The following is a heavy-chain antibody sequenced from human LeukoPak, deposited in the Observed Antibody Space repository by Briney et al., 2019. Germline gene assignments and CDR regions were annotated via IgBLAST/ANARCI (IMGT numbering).Heavy chain of an antibody. Sequence: SETLSLTCTVSGGSISSYYWSWIRQPPGKGLEWIGNIYYSGSTNYNPSLKSRVTISVDTSKNQFSLKLSSVTAADTAAYYCARTHWEYCRGGSCYYDYWGQGTLVTVSS. CDR1: GGSISSYY. V-gene: IGHV4-59*08. D-gene: IGHD2-15*01. CDR3: ARTHWEYCRGGSCYYDY. CDR2: IYYSGST. J-gene: IGHJ4*02.